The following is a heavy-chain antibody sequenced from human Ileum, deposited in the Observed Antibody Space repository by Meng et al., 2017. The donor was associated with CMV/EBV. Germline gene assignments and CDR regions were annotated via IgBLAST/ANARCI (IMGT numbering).Heavy chain of an antibody. CDR3: TRGCNTGGTCYPFDY. D-gene: IGHD2-8*02. J-gene: IGHJ4*02. CDR1: GFSFNFYN. V-gene: IGHV3-30*02. Sequence: GESLKISCEASGFSFNFYNMLWVRQGPGKGLEWVAFIQTDGSKKYYGDSVQGRFTVSRDKSKNMLYLQVNSLRDEDTAVYYCTRGCNTGGTCYPFDYWGQGTKVTVSS. CDR2: IQTDGSKK.